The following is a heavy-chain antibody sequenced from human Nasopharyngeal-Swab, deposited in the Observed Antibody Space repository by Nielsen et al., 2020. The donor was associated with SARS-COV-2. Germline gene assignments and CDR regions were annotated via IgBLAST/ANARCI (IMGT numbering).Heavy chain of an antibody. CDR3: ARDDLNVRYSYVYRTVGLPDY. J-gene: IGHJ4*02. Sequence: WIRQPPGKGLEWVAVISYGGSNKYYADSVKGRFTISRDNSKNTLYLQMNSLRADDTAVYYCARDDLNVRYSYVYRTVGLPDYWGQGTLVTVSS. D-gene: IGHD5-18*01. CDR2: ISYGGSNK. V-gene: IGHV3-30*03.